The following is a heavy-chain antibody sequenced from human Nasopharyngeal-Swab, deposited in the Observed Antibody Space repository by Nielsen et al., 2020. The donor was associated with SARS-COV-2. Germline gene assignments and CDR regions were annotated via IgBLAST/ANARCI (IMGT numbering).Heavy chain of an antibody. D-gene: IGHD3-10*01. CDR2: INPNSGGT. CDR1: GYTFTGYY. CDR3: ARVLDYGSGVLTY. Sequence: ASVKVSCKASGYTFTGYYMHWVRQAPGQGLEWMGWINPNSGGTNYAQKFQGRVTMTRDTSISTAYMELSRLRSDDTTVYYCARVLDYGSGVLTYWGQGTLVTVSS. J-gene: IGHJ4*02. V-gene: IGHV1-2*02.